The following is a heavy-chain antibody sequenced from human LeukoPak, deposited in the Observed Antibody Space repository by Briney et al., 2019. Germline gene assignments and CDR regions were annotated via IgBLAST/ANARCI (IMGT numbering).Heavy chain of an antibody. D-gene: IGHD3-3*01. CDR3: ARAQKSGFLRFGPYYYGMDV. V-gene: IGHV3-23*01. CDR2: ISGSGGST. CDR1: GFTFSSYA. J-gene: IGHJ6*02. Sequence: GGSLRLSCAASGFTFSSYAMSWVRQAPGKGLEWVSAISGSGGSTYYAGSVKGRFTISRDNSKNTLYLQMNSLRAEDTAVYYCARAQKSGFLRFGPYYYGMDVWGQGTTVTVSS.